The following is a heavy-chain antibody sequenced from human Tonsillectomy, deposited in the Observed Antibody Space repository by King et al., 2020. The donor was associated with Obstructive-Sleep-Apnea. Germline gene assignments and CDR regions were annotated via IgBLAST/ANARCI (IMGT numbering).Heavy chain of an antibody. J-gene: IGHJ5*01. CDR2: IKEDGSEV. CDR1: GFTFSDYW. CDR3: ARDKADDDASAGSRFDS. V-gene: IGHV3-7*01. Sequence: VQLVESGGGLVHPGGSLRLSCAASGFTFSDYWMSWVRQAPGKGLEWVGNIKEDGSEVSSVVSVKGRFTIYRDNARNSLSLQMNSLRAGDTAVYYCARDKADDDASAGSRFDSWGQGTLVTVSS. D-gene: IGHD6-19*01.